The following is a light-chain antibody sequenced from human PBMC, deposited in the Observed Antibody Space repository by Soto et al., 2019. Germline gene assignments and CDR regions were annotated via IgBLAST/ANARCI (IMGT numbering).Light chain of an antibody. CDR1: SSNIGSNY. CDR2: RNN. Sequence: QSVLTQPPSASGTPGQRVTISCSGSSSNIGSNYVYWYQQLRGTAPKLLISRNNQRPSGVPDRFSGSKSGTSASLAISGLRSEDGADYYCAAWDDSLSGVVFGGGTEVTVL. V-gene: IGLV1-47*01. J-gene: IGLJ2*01. CDR3: AAWDDSLSGVV.